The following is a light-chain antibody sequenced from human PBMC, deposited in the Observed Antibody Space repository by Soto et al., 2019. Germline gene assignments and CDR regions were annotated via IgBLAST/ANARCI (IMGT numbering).Light chain of an antibody. CDR1: SSDVGGYNF. V-gene: IGLV2-11*01. J-gene: IGLJ1*01. CDR3: CSYAGSYTWV. CDR2: DVS. Sequence: QSALTQPRSVSGSRGQSVTISCTGTSSDVGGYNFVSWCQQHPGKAPTLMIYDVSKRPSGVPDRFSGSKSGNTASLTISGLQAEDEADYYCCSYAGSYTWVFGTGTKLTVL.